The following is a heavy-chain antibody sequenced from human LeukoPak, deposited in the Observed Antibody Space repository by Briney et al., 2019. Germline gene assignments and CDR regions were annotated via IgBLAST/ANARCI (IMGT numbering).Heavy chain of an antibody. CDR3: ARDYGSGSLHY. D-gene: IGHD3-10*01. CDR2: INVGNGNT. J-gene: IGHJ4*02. V-gene: IGHV1-3*01. Sequence: ASVTVSCTASGGTFSSYAISWVRQAPGQGLEWMGWINVGNGNTKYSQKFQDRFTIARDTSASTAYMELSSLRSEDTAVYYCARDYGSGSLHYWGQGTLVTVSS. CDR1: GGTFSSYA.